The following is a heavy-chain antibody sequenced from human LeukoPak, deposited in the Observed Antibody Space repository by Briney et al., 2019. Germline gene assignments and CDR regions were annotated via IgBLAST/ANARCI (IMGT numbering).Heavy chain of an antibody. Sequence: GGSLRLSCAASRFTFSSYGMHCVRQAPGKGLEWVAVISYDGSNKYYADSVKGRFTISRDNSKNTLYLQMNSLRAEDTAVYYCAKDLYSYGPDYWGQGPLVTVSS. CDR2: ISYDGSNK. V-gene: IGHV3-30*18. J-gene: IGHJ4*02. CDR3: AKDLYSYGPDY. D-gene: IGHD5-18*01. CDR1: RFTFSSYG.